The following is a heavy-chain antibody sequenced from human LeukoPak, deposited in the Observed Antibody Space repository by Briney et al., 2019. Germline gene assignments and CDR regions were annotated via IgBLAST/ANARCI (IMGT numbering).Heavy chain of an antibody. J-gene: IGHJ4*02. CDR3: ASMVVVIEPFDY. D-gene: IGHD3-22*01. Sequence: GGSLRLSCAASGFSFSSYWMSWVRQAPGKGLEWVANIKQDGSEKYYVDSVKGRFTISRDNAKNSLYLQMNSLRAEDTAVYYCASMVVVIEPFDYWGQGTLVTVSS. CDR1: GFSFSSYW. V-gene: IGHV3-7*01. CDR2: IKQDGSEK.